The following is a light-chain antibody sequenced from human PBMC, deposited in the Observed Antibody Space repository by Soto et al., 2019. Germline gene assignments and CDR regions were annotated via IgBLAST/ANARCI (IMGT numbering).Light chain of an antibody. J-gene: IGLJ1*01. CDR2: GNS. Sequence: QSALTQPPSVSGAPGQRVTISCTGSSSNIGAGYDVHWYQQLPGTAPKLLIYGNSNRPSGVPDRFSGSKSGTSASLAITGLQAEDEADYYCQSYDISLRGYVFGTGTKVTVL. CDR1: SSNIGAGYD. V-gene: IGLV1-40*01. CDR3: QSYDISLRGYV.